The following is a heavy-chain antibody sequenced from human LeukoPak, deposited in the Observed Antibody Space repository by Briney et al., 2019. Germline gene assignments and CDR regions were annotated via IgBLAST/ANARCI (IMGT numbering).Heavy chain of an antibody. CDR2: IYYSGST. J-gene: IGHJ5*02. V-gene: IGHV4-59*01. Sequence: SETLSLTCAVYGGSFSGYYWSWIRQPPGKGLEWIGYIYYSGSTNYNPSLKSRVTLSVDTSKNQFSLKLSSVTAADTAVYYCARGGYSYGLGTWGQGTLVTVSS. CDR1: GGSFSGYY. D-gene: IGHD5-18*01. CDR3: ARGGYSYGLGT.